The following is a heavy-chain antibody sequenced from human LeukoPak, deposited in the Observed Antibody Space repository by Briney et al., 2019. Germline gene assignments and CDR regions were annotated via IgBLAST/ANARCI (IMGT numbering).Heavy chain of an antibody. J-gene: IGHJ3*02. CDR1: GFTFSSYS. CDR3: ASWELRARWAFDI. Sequence: GGSLRLSCAASGFTFSSYSMNWVRQAPGKGLEWVSSISSSSYIYYADSVKGRFTISRDNAKNSLYLQVNSLRAEDTAVYYCASWELRARWAFDIWGQGTMVTVSS. D-gene: IGHD1-26*01. CDR2: ISSSSYI. V-gene: IGHV3-21*01.